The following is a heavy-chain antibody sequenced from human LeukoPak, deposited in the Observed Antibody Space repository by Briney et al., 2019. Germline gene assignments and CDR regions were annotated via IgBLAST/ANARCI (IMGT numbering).Heavy chain of an antibody. CDR2: IWYDGSNK. D-gene: IGHD1-26*01. Sequence: GGSLRLSCAASRFTFSSYGMHWVRQAPGKGLEWVAVIWYDGSNKYYADSVKGRFTISRDNSKNTLYLQMNSLRAEDTAVYYCAREGLRGELLDYYFDYWGQGTLVTVSS. CDR3: AREGLRGELLDYYFDY. J-gene: IGHJ4*02. CDR1: RFTFSSYG. V-gene: IGHV3-33*01.